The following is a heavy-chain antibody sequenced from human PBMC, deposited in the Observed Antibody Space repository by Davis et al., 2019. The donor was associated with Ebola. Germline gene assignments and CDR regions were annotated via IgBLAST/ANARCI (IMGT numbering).Heavy chain of an antibody. D-gene: IGHD1-14*01. CDR2: IYPGESDI. CDR1: GYSFTSYW. CDR3: AKTANVGYHYGMDV. J-gene: IGHJ6*02. V-gene: IGHV5-51*01. Sequence: GESLKISCKGSGYSFTSYWIGWVRQMPGKGLEWVGIIYPGESDIRYSPSFQGQVTISAEKSVSTAYLQWNSLKASDTAMYYCAKTANVGYHYGMDVWGQGTTVTVSS.